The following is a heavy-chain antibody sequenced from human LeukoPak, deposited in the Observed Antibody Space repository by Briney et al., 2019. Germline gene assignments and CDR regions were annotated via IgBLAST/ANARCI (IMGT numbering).Heavy chain of an antibody. J-gene: IGHJ5*02. CDR1: GFTFSSYS. V-gene: IGHV3-21*01. CDR3: ARDGPKYCSNGVCYAPVDP. CDR2: ISSGSSYI. Sequence: TPGGSLRLSCAASGFTFSSYSMNWVRQAPGKRLEWVSSISSGSSYIYYADSVKGRFTISRDNGKNSLYLQMNSLRAEDTAVYYCARDGPKYCSNGVCYAPVDPWGQGTLVTVSS. D-gene: IGHD2-8*01.